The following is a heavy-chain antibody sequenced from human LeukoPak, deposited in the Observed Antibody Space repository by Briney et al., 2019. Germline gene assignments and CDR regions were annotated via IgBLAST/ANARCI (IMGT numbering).Heavy chain of an antibody. Sequence: SVKVSCKASGGTFSSYAITWVRQAPGQGLEWMGRIIPILDIANYAQNFQGRITITADKSTSTAYMELSSLRSEDTAVYYCASMATTSYNFGYWGQGTLVTVSS. CDR3: ASMATTSYNFGY. D-gene: IGHD5-24*01. V-gene: IGHV1-69*04. CDR1: GGTFSSYA. J-gene: IGHJ4*02. CDR2: IIPILDIA.